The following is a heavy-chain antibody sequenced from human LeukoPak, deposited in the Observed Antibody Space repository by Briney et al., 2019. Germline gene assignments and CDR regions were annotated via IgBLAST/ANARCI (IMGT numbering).Heavy chain of an antibody. CDR1: GFTFDDYA. D-gene: IGHD2-21*01. V-gene: IGHV3-9*01. CDR2: ISWSSGGI. Sequence: QPGGSLRLSCAASGFTFDDYAMHWVRQAPGKGLEWVSGISWSSGGIGYADSVKGRFTISRDNAKNPLYLQMNSLRAEDTALYYCAIALFCGTINCQGDAFDIWGQGTMVTVSS. CDR3: AIALFCGTINCQGDAFDI. J-gene: IGHJ3*02.